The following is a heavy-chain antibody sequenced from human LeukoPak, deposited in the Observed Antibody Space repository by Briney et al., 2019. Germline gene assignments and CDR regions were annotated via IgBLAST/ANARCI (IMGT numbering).Heavy chain of an antibody. D-gene: IGHD3-22*01. V-gene: IGHV4-59*01. CDR1: GVPISTYY. Sequence: SETLSLTCSVSGVPISTYYWSWLRQSPGKGLEWIAYVYYNGDIMYNPSLKSRVTISLDTSKNQFSLSMTSVAAADTAVYFCATTWYYDSRGYLFDDWGHGTLVTVSS. J-gene: IGHJ4*01. CDR3: ATTWYYDSRGYLFDD. CDR2: VYYNGDI.